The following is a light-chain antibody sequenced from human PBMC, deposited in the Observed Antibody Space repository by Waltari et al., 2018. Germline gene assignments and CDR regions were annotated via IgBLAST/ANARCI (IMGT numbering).Light chain of an antibody. CDR2: EVT. V-gene: IGLV2-14*01. CDR1: RSDSVAYNF. Sequence: QSALTQPASVSGSPGQSITISCSGTRSDSVAYNFVSWYQQHPGQAPKVLIYEVTNRPSGVSNRFSASKSGNTASLTISGLQAEDEADYYCASYTSITTVVFGGGTKLTVL. J-gene: IGLJ2*01. CDR3: ASYTSITTVV.